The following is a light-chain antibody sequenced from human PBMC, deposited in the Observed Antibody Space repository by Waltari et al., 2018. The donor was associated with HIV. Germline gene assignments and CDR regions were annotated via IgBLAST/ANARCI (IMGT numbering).Light chain of an antibody. V-gene: IGLV6-57*03. CDR1: SGRIASNY. J-gene: IGLJ3*02. CDR3: QSYDSTNRV. CDR2: EDK. Sequence: NFMLTQPHSVSESPGKTVTISCTRSSGRIASNYVQWYQQRPGSAPTTVIYEDKQRPSGVPDRFSGSIDSSSNSASLTISGLKTEDEADYYCQSYDSTNRVFGGGTKLTVL.